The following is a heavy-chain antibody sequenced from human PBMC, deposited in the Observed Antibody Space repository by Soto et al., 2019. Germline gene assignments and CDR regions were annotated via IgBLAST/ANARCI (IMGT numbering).Heavy chain of an antibody. CDR3: AKGKGVGATPDGANC. D-gene: IGHD1-26*01. CDR2: VRSDGDTT. J-gene: IGHJ4*02. CDR1: GFIFGNFG. V-gene: IGHV3-23*01. Sequence: EVQVLESGGGLVQPGGSLRLSCAASGFIFGNFGMNWVRQAPGKGLEWVSGVRSDGDTTYNAESVEGGFTVFRDTSRNTVYFQMNNRRAEDTAIYYCAKGKGVGATPDGANCWGQGTLVTVSS.